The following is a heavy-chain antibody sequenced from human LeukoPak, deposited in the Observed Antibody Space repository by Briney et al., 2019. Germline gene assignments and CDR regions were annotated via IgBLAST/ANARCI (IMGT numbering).Heavy chain of an antibody. CDR2: INPNSGGT. V-gene: IGHV1-2*02. J-gene: IGHJ4*02. CDR3: ARDDPYRGGWHFDY. Sequence: ASVKVSCKASGYTFTGYYMHWVRQAPGQGLEWMGWINPNSGGTNYAQKFQGRVTMTRDTSISTAYMELSRLRSDDTAVYYCARDDPYRGGWHFDYWAQGTFVTVSS. D-gene: IGHD1-26*01. CDR1: GYTFTGYY.